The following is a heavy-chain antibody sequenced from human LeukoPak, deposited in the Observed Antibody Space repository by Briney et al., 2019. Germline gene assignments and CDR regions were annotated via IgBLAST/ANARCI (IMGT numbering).Heavy chain of an antibody. CDR1: GFTFSSYW. Sequence: PGGSLRLSCAASGFTFSSYWMNWVRQAPRKGLVWVSRIASDGSSTTYADSVKGRFSISRDNAKNTLYLQMNSLRAEDTAVYFCVSGSLQSGYNFDYWGQGALVTVSS. CDR2: IASDGSST. V-gene: IGHV3-74*01. D-gene: IGHD3-3*01. J-gene: IGHJ4*02. CDR3: VSGSLQSGYNFDY.